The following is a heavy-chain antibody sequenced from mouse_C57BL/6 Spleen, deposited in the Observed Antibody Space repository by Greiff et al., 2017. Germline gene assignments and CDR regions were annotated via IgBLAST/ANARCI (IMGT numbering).Heavy chain of an antibody. CDR1: GYTFNSYW. D-gene: IGHD1-1*01. CDR2: IDPSDSET. J-gene: IGHJ2*01. V-gene: IGHV1-52*01. CDR3: ARRGTTLVAFDY. Sequence: VQLQQPGAELVRPGSSVKLSCKASGYTFNSYWMHWVKQRPIQGLEWIGNIDPSDSETHYNQKFKDKATLTVDKSSSTAYMQLSSLTSEDSAVYYCARRGTTLVAFDYWGQGTTLTVSS.